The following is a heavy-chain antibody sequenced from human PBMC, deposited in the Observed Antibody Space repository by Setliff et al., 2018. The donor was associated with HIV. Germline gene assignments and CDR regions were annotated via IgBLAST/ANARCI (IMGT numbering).Heavy chain of an antibody. Sequence: ASVKVSCKASGYTFTTYGISWVRQAPGHGLEWMGWISPYIGHTNYAQNFQGRVTRTIDTSTSTAYMELRSLRSDDTAVYFCARLGSGWSDSYYYAMYVWGQGTTVTVSS. CDR2: ISPYIGHT. CDR3: ARLGSGWSDSYYYAMYV. CDR1: GYTFTTYG. D-gene: IGHD6-19*01. V-gene: IGHV1-18*01. J-gene: IGHJ6*02.